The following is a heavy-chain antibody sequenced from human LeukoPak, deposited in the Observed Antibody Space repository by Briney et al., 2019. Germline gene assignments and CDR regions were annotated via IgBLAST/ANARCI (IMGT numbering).Heavy chain of an antibody. CDR1: GGSVSSSNW. D-gene: IGHD1-26*01. Sequence: SGTLSLTCAVSGGSVSSSNWWIWVRQPPTKGLEWIGEINHSGYVNYNPSLKSRVTISVDESQNQFSLKLISVTAADTAVYYCAGGSGAAWELLRHWGQGTLVTVSS. V-gene: IGHV4-4*02. J-gene: IGHJ1*01. CDR3: AGGSGAAWELLRH. CDR2: INHSGYV.